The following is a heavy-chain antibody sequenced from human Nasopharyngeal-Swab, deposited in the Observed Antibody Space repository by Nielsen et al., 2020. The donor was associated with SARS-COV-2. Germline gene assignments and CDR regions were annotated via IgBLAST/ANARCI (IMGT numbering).Heavy chain of an antibody. CDR3: ARSEVITTNYYFDY. J-gene: IGHJ4*02. CDR2: ISYDGSNK. V-gene: IGHV3-30*03. Sequence: GGSLRLSCAASGFTFSSYGMHWVRQAPGKGLECVAVISYDGSNKYHADSVKGRFTISRDNSKNTLYLQMNSLRAEDTAVYYCARSEVITTNYYFDYWGQGTLVTVSS. CDR1: GFTFSSYG. D-gene: IGHD3-22*01.